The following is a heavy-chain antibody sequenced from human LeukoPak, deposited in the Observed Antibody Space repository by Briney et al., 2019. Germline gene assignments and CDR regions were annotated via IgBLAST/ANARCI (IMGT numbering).Heavy chain of an antibody. CDR1: GYTFTSYG. CDR3: ARTPGEEGYFDWLSSYYFDY. J-gene: IGHJ4*02. D-gene: IGHD3-9*01. CDR2: ISGYNGNT. Sequence: ASVKVSCKASGYTFTSYGISWVRQAPGQGLEWMGWISGYNGNTNYAQKLQGRVTMTTDTSTSTAYMELRSLRSDDTAVYYCARTPGEEGYFDWLSSYYFDYWGQGTQVTVSS. V-gene: IGHV1-18*01.